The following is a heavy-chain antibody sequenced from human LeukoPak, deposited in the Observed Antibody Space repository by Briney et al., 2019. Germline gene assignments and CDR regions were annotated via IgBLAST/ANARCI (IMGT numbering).Heavy chain of an antibody. J-gene: IGHJ6*03. CDR2: VDHTGST. V-gene: IGHV4-59*01. CDR3: ARGRVSSSTWHSTYYYYFYMDV. Sequence: SETLSLTCSVSDDSITIYYWTWIRQPPGKGLEWIGYVDHTGSTNFNPSLNGRVSISRDTTKNLFSLRLRSVTAADTAVYFCARGRVSSSTWHSTYYYYFYMDVWGKGTTVTVSS. CDR1: DDSITIYY. D-gene: IGHD5-12*01.